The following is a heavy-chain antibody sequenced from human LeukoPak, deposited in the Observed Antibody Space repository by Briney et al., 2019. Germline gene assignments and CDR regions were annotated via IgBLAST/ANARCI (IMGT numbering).Heavy chain of an antibody. D-gene: IGHD5-18*01. CDR2: IYTSGST. Sequence: PSETLSLTCTVSGGSISSYYWSWIRQPAGKGLEWIGRIYTSGSTNYNPSLKSRVTMSVDTSKNQFSLKLSSVTAADTAVYYCARVVTAVQLMNWFDPWGQGTLVTVSS. CDR3: ARVVTAVQLMNWFDP. V-gene: IGHV4-4*07. J-gene: IGHJ5*02. CDR1: GGSISSYY.